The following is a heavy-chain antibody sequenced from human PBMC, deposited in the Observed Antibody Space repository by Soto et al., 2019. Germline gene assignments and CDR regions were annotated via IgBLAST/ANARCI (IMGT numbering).Heavy chain of an antibody. V-gene: IGHV4-59*01. CDR2: IYYSGST. CDR1: GGSISSYY. D-gene: IGHD6-13*01. Sequence: QVQLQESGPGLVKPSETLSLTCTVSGGSISSYYWSWIRQPPGKGLEWIGYIYYSGSTNYNPSLKSRVTISVDTSKNQFSLKLSSVTAADTAVYYCARASWNYVDYWGQGTLVTVSS. J-gene: IGHJ4*02. CDR3: ARASWNYVDY.